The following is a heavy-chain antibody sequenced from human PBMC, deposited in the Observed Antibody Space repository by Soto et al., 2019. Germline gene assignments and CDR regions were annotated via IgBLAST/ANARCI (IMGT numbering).Heavy chain of an antibody. Sequence: QVQLVQSGAEVKKPGSSVKVSCTASGGSLRNSVLSWVRQAPAQRLEWMGGVIPILGTANYEQKFQGRVTMTADEATSTAYMDLSSLSPDDTAVYYCARLGHPGHWGPGTLVIVSS. J-gene: IGHJ4*02. V-gene: IGHV1-69*01. CDR3: ARLGHPGH. CDR1: GGSLRNSV. CDR2: VIPILGTA.